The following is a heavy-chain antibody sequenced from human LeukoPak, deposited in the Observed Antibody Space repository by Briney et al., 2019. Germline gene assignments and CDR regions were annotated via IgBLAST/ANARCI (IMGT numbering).Heavy chain of an antibody. CDR3: ARALGKRLRPLIQDAFDI. D-gene: IGHD6-25*01. Sequence: SETLSLTCTVSGGSIHSGSYYWGWIRQPPGKGLEWIGSIYFSGSTYYNPSLKSRVTISVDTSKNQFPLKLSSVTAADTAVYYCARALGKRLRPLIQDAFDIWGQGTMVTVSS. J-gene: IGHJ3*02. V-gene: IGHV4-39*06. CDR2: IYFSGST. CDR1: GGSIHSGSYY.